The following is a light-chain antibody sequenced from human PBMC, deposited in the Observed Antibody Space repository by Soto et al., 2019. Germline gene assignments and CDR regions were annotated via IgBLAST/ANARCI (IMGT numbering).Light chain of an antibody. CDR3: QQYDNWPPLT. V-gene: IGKV3-15*01. Sequence: ETVMTQSPATLSVSPGERATLSCIASQSVSNNSVWYQQKPGQAPRLLIYGASTRATGVPARFSGSGSGTEFTLTISSLQSEDFAVYYCQQYDNWPPLTFGGGTKVDIK. CDR2: GAS. CDR1: QSVSNN. J-gene: IGKJ4*01.